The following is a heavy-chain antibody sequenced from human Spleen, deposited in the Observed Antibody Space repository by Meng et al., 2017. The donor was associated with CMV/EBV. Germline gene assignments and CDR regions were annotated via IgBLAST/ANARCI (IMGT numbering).Heavy chain of an antibody. CDR1: GGSISRYY. J-gene: IGHJ3*02. Sequence: GSLRLSRTVSGGSISRYYWSWIRQPPGKGLEWIGYIYYTGSTNYNPSLKSRVTMSIDTSKKQFSLKLNSVTAADSAVYYCARVGVTPFDAFDIWGQGTMVTVSS. CDR3: ARVGVTPFDAFDI. D-gene: IGHD2-21*02. CDR2: IYYTGST. V-gene: IGHV4-59*01.